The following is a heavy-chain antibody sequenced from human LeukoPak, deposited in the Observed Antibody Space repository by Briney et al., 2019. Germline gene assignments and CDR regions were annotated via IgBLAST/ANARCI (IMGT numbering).Heavy chain of an antibody. J-gene: IGHJ4*02. CDR1: GFTFSSCW. CDR3: ARGGLLKYQLAIDY. V-gene: IGHV3-7*05. D-gene: IGHD2-2*01. Sequence: GGSLILSCAASGFTFSSCWMSWVRQAPGKGPEWVANIKQDGSENYSVDSVKGRFTISRDNAKNSLYLQMNSLRAEDTAVYYCARGGLLKYQLAIDYWGQGTLVTVSS. CDR2: IKQDGSEN.